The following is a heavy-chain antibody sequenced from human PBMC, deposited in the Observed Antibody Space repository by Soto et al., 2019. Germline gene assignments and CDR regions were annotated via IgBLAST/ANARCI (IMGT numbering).Heavy chain of an antibody. D-gene: IGHD2-15*01. J-gene: IGHJ3*02. Sequence: PSETLSLTCAVSGGSISSSNWWSWVRQPPGKGREWIGEIYHSGSTNYNPSLKSRVTISVDKSKNQFSLKLSSVTAADTAVYYCERDHVKHCSGGSCYPDAFDIWGQGTMVTVSS. CDR2: IYHSGST. CDR3: ERDHVKHCSGGSCYPDAFDI. V-gene: IGHV4-4*02. CDR1: GGSISSSNW.